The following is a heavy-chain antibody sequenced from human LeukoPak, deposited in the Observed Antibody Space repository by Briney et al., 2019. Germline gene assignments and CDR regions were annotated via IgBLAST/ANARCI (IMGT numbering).Heavy chain of an antibody. CDR2: ISGGGDNT. CDR3: AKGYDSSGYYLGYFQH. V-gene: IGHV3-23*01. CDR1: GFIFSSYV. J-gene: IGHJ1*01. D-gene: IGHD3-22*01. Sequence: PGGSLRLSCAASGFIFSSYVINWVRQAPGKGLEWVSTISGGGDNTYYADSVKGRFTISRDNSKNTLYLQMNSLRAEDTAIYYCAKGYDSSGYYLGYFQHWGQGTLVTVSS.